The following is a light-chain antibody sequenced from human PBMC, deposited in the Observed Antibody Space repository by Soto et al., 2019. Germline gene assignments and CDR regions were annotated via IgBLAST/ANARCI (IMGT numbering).Light chain of an antibody. CDR2: AAS. Sequence: DIQMTQSPSSLSASVGDSVTITCRASQNIKTYLNWYQQKPGKAPSLLIYAASSLHSGVPSRFSGSGSGTDFTLTISSLQPEDFATYYCQQSFSSPPWTFGQGTKVDIK. CDR1: QNIKTY. V-gene: IGKV1-39*01. CDR3: QQSFSSPPWT. J-gene: IGKJ1*01.